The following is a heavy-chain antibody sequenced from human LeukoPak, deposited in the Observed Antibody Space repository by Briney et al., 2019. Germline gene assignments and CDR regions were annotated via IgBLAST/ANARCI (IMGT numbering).Heavy chain of an antibody. CDR3: ARGEIAAAGNYFDY. V-gene: IGHV4-61*02. Sequence: SETLSLTCTVSGGSISSGSYSWSWIRQPAGKGLEWIGRIYTSGCTNYNPSLKGRVTISVDTSKNQFSLKLSSVTAADTAVYYCARGEIAAAGNYFDYWGQGTLVTVSS. J-gene: IGHJ4*02. CDR2: IYTSGCT. CDR1: GGSISSGSYS. D-gene: IGHD6-13*01.